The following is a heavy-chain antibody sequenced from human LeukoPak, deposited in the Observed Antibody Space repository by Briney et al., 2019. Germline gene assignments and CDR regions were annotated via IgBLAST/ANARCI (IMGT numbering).Heavy chain of an antibody. CDR2: IRRKTDGETT. V-gene: IGHV3-15*01. CDR3: VTDLVIKGYFDY. J-gene: IGHJ4*02. CDR1: GVTFSNVW. D-gene: IGHD2-21*01. Sequence: PGGSLRLSCAASGVTFSNVWMSWVRQVPGKGLEWVGRIRRKTDGETTDHAAPVKGRFTISRDDSKNPLYLQMNSLKTEDTAVYYCVTDLVIKGYFDYWGQGALVTVSS.